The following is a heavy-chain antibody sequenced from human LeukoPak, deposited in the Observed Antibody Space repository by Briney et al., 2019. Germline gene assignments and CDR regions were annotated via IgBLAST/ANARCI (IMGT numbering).Heavy chain of an antibody. J-gene: IGHJ4*02. V-gene: IGHV3-23*01. CDR1: GFTFSSYA. CDR3: AKDSGSGYCSGGTCYWSDY. D-gene: IGHD2-15*01. CDR2: ISGSGVST. Sequence: PGGSLRLSCAASGFTFSSYAMSWVRQAPGKGLEWVSGISGSGVSTYYADSVKGRFTISRDNSKNTLYLQMNSLRAEDTAAYYCAKDSGSGYCSGGTCYWSDYWGQGTLVTDSS.